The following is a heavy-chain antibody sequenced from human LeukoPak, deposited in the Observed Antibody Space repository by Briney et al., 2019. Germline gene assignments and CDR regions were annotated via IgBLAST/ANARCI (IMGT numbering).Heavy chain of an antibody. V-gene: IGHV4-61*02. J-gene: IGHJ3*02. CDR2: IYTSGST. CDR1: GGSISSGSYY. D-gene: IGHD6-25*01. CDR3: ARKPSDLAAAFDI. Sequence: SETLSLTCTVSGGSISSGSYYWSWIRQPAGKGLEWIGRIYTSGSTNYNPSLKSRVTISVDTSKNQFSLKLSSVTAADTAVYYCARKPSDLAAAFDIWGQGTMVTVSS.